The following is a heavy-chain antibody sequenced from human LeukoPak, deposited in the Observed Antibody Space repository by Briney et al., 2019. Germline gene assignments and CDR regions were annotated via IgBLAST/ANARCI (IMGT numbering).Heavy chain of an antibody. V-gene: IGHV3-7*01. CDR3: ARPLGYCSGGSCFPFDY. CDR2: IKQDGSEK. D-gene: IGHD2-15*01. CDR1: GFTFSGYW. Sequence: PGGSLRLSCAASGFTFSGYWMSWVRQAPGKGLEWVANIKQDGSEKYYVDSVKGRFTISRDNAKNSLYLQMNSLRAEDTAVYYCARPLGYCSGGSCFPFDYWGQGTLVTVSS. J-gene: IGHJ4*02.